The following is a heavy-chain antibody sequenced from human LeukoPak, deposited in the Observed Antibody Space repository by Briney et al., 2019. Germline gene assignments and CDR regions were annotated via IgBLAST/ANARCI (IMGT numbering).Heavy chain of an antibody. Sequence: ASVKVSCKASGYTFTSYGISWVRQAPGQGLEWMGWISAYSGDTNYAQKFQGRVTMTTDISTRTAYMELRSLRSDDTAVYHCARDQLPGVWPHTAMAHLFDYWGQGTLVTVSS. D-gene: IGHD5-18*01. CDR2: ISAYSGDT. V-gene: IGHV1-18*01. CDR1: GYTFTSYG. J-gene: IGHJ4*02. CDR3: ARDQLPGVWPHTAMAHLFDY.